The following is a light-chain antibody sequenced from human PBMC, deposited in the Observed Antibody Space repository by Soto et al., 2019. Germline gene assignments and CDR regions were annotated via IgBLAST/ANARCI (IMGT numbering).Light chain of an antibody. CDR1: QGISSW. Sequence: DIQMTQSPSSVSASVGDRVTITCRASQGISSWLARYQQKPGKAPKLLIYAASSLQSGVPSRFSGSGSGTDFTLTISSLQPEDFATYYCQQANSFPLTFGQGTKLEMK. V-gene: IGKV1-12*01. CDR3: QQANSFPLT. J-gene: IGKJ2*01. CDR2: AAS.